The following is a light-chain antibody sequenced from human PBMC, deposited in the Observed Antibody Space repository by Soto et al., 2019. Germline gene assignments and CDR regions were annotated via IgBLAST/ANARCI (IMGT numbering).Light chain of an antibody. V-gene: IGLV2-8*01. CDR1: SRDVGGYNS. Sequence: QSALTQPPSASGSPRQSVTISCTGTSRDVGGYNSVSWYQQHPGKAPKVLIYEVSQRPSGVPDRFSGSKSGNTASLTVSGLQAEDEANYYCSSYAGSDNAVVFGGGTKLTVL. CDR3: SSYAGSDNAVV. CDR2: EVS. J-gene: IGLJ2*01.